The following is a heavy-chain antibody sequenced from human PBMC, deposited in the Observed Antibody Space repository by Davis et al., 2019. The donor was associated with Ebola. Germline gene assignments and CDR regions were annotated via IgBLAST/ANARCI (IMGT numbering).Heavy chain of an antibody. CDR3: ARDSMRYCSSTSCQDY. CDR1: GFTVSSNY. CDR2: IYSGGST. J-gene: IGHJ4*02. V-gene: IGHV3-53*04. D-gene: IGHD2-2*01. Sequence: GESLKISCAASGFTVSSNYMSWVRQAPGKGLEWVSVIYSGGSTYYADSVKGRFTISRHNSKNTLYLQMNSLRAEDTAVYYCARDSMRYCSSTSCQDYWGQGTLVTVSS.